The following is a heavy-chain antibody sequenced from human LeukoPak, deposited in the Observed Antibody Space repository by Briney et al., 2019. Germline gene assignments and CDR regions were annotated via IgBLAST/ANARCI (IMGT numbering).Heavy chain of an antibody. CDR3: ARGRVGATTSFDC. J-gene: IGHJ4*02. V-gene: IGHV1-3*01. CDR1: GYTFTSYA. Sequence: GASVKVSCKASGYTFTSYAMHWVRQAPGQRLEWMGWINAGNGNTKYSQKFQGRVTITRDTSASTAYMELSSLRSEDTAVYYCARGRVGATTSFDCWGQGTLVTVSS. CDR2: INAGNGNT. D-gene: IGHD1-26*01.